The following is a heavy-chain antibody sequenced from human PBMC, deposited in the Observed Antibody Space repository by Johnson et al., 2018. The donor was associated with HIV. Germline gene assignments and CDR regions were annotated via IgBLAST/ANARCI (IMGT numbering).Heavy chain of an antibody. J-gene: IGHJ3*02. Sequence: EVLLLESGGGLVPPGGSLRLSCAASGFTFSTYAMSWVRQAPGKGLEWVSAISGSGGSTYYADSVKGRFTISRDNSTNTLYLQMNSLRAEDTAVFYCAKVGNYYYISGYYYSTTRGAFDIWGQGTMVTVSA. CDR1: GFTFSTYA. CDR3: AKVGNYYYISGYYYSTTRGAFDI. D-gene: IGHD3-22*01. V-gene: IGHV3-23*01. CDR2: ISGSGGST.